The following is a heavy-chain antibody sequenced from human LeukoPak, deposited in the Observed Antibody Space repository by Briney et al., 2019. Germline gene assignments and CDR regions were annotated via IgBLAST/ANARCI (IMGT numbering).Heavy chain of an antibody. CDR1: GFTFSSYG. V-gene: IGHV3-30*03. D-gene: IGHD3-22*01. CDR3: ARGGYYYDSGGLIDAFDI. CDR2: ISYDGSNE. J-gene: IGHJ3*02. Sequence: GGSLRLSCAASGFTFSSYGMHWVRQAPGKGLEWVAVISYDGSNEYYADSVKGRFTISRDNSKNTLYLQMNSLRAEDTAVYYCARGGYYYDSGGLIDAFDIWGQGTMVTVSS.